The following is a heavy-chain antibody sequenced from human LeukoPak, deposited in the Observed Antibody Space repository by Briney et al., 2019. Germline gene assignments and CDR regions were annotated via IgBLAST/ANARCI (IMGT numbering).Heavy chain of an antibody. CDR3: ARALNYDILTGDCDY. CDR1: GFTFSDYY. Sequence: GGSLRLSCAASGFTFSDYYMSWIRQAPGKGLEWVSYISSSGSTIYYADSVKGRFTISSDNAKNSLYLQMNSLRAEDTAVYYCARALNYDILTGDCDYWGQGTLVTVSS. D-gene: IGHD3-9*01. V-gene: IGHV3-11*04. J-gene: IGHJ4*02. CDR2: ISSSGSTI.